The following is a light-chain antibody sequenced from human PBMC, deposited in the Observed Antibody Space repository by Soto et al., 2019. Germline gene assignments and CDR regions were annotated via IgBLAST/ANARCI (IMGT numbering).Light chain of an antibody. V-gene: IGKV3-15*01. J-gene: IGKJ1*01. CDR2: GAS. CDR3: QQYKNGTRT. Sequence: TQSPSTLSVSLGESATLSCWASQRVXSNLVWYQQKPGQAPRILXYGASTSATGIPARLSGSGSGTEFTLTSSRRQSEYSAVYYCQQYKNGTRTFGQGTKVDIK. CDR1: QRVXSN.